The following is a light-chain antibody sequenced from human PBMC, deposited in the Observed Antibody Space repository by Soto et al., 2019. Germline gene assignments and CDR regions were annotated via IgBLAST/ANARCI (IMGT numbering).Light chain of an antibody. Sequence: QSVLTQPPSASGSPGQSVTVSCTGTSSDVGRYNSVFWFQQHPGKVPKLMIYEVSKRPSGVPDRFSGSKSGNTASLTVSGLQAEDEADYYCSSYAGSNNDVFGSGTKVTVL. CDR2: EVS. V-gene: IGLV2-8*01. CDR3: SSYAGSNNDV. J-gene: IGLJ1*01. CDR1: SSDVGRYNS.